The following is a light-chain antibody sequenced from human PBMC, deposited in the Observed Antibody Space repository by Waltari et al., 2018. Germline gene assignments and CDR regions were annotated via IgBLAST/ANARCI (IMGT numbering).Light chain of an antibody. CDR1: QSLRST. V-gene: IGKV3-15*01. J-gene: IGKJ1*01. CDR3: QQYADWPPT. CDR2: GAS. Sequence: EIVMTQSPATLPVSPGERVTLSCRASQSLRSTLVWYQQKPGRAPSLLIYGASTRATGIPARFSGSGSGTEFTLTISSLQSEDFAVYYCQQYADWPPTFGQGTKVEIK.